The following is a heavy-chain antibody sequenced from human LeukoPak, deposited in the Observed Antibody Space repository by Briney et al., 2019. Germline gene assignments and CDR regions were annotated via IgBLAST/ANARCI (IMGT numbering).Heavy chain of an antibody. V-gene: IGHV3-23*01. D-gene: IGHD3-3*01. Sequence: QPGGSLRLSCAASGFTFSSYDMSWVRQAPGKGLEWVSAISGSGGTTYYADSVKGRFTISRDNSKNTLYLQMSSVRAEDTAVYYCAKEVEWPHYGLDVWGQGTTVTVSS. CDR1: GFTFSSYD. CDR3: AKEVEWPHYGLDV. CDR2: ISGSGGTT. J-gene: IGHJ6*02.